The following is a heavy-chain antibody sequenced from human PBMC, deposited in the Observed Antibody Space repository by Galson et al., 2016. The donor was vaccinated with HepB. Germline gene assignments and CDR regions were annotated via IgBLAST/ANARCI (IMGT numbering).Heavy chain of an antibody. V-gene: IGHV3-74*01. Sequence: SLRLSCAVSGFMFSNFWMHWVRQAPGEGLVWVSRINSDGSSTTYADSVKGRFTVSRDNAKNTLYLQINSLRAEDTAVYYCVRKSTTGSGDSFQMWGQGTIVTVSS. J-gene: IGHJ3*02. CDR2: INSDGSST. CDR3: VRKSTTGSGDSFQM. CDR1: GFMFSNFW. D-gene: IGHD1-14*01.